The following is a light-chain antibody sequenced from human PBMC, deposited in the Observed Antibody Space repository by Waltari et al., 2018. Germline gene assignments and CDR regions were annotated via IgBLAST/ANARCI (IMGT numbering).Light chain of an antibody. CDR3: QAWDSSTVV. V-gene: IGLV3-1*01. J-gene: IGLJ3*02. CDR2: QAI. Sequence: SYELTQPPSVSVSPGQTASITCSGDKLGDKYTCWYQQKPGQSPVLVIFQAIKRPSGIPERFSGSNSGNTATLTISGTQPMDEADYYCQAWDSSTVVFGGGTKLTVL. CDR1: KLGDKY.